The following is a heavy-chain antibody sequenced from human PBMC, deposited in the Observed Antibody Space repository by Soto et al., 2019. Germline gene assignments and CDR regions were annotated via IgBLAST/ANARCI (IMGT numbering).Heavy chain of an antibody. V-gene: IGHV3-30-3*01. D-gene: IGHD3-3*01. CDR1: GFTFSSYA. CDR3: ARGPSMRFLEWLLYFQH. Sequence: GGSLRLSCAASGFTFSSYAMHWVRQAPGKGLEWVAVISYDGSNKYYADSVKGRFTISRDNSKNTLYLQMNSLRAEDTAVYYCARGPSMRFLEWLLYFQHWGQGTLVTVSS. J-gene: IGHJ1*01. CDR2: ISYDGSNK.